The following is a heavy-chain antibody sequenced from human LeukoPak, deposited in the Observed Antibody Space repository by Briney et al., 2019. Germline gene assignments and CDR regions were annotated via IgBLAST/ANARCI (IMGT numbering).Heavy chain of an antibody. J-gene: IGHJ3*02. CDR1: GFTFSSYS. D-gene: IGHD6-19*01. CDR3: AKDSSGWYTVDAFDI. V-gene: IGHV3-21*01. CDR2: ISSSSSYI. Sequence: GGSLRLSCAASGFTFSSYSMNWVRQAPGKGLEWVSSISSSSSYIYYADSVRGRFTISRDNAKNPLYLQMNSLRAEDTAVYYCAKDSSGWYTVDAFDIWGQGTMVTVSS.